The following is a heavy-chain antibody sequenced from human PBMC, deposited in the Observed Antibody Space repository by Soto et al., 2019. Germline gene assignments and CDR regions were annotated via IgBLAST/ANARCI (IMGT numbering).Heavy chain of an antibody. D-gene: IGHD2-8*01. Sequence: SETLSLTCAVSGGSISSSSYYWGWIRQPPGKGLEWIGNFYYGGSTYYNPSLKSRVTISVDTSKKQFSLKLSSVTAADTAVYYWASLARFCTNGVCYTFFFDYWGQGTLVTVSS. J-gene: IGHJ4*02. CDR1: GGSISSSSYY. V-gene: IGHV4-39*01. CDR2: FYYGGST. CDR3: ASLARFCTNGVCYTFFFDY.